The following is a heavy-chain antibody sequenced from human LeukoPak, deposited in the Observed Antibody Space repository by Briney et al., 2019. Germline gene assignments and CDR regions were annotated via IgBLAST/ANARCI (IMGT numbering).Heavy chain of an antibody. CDR3: TRGPRFGYPGY. D-gene: IGHD3-10*01. CDR2: IIQSGNT. Sequence: SETLSLTCAVYGGSFSGYYWNWIRQPPGKGLEWIGEIIQSGNTYYNPSLKSRVTISLDTSKNQFSLKLISVTAADTAVYYCTRGPRFGYPGYWGQETLVTVSS. J-gene: IGHJ4*02. V-gene: IGHV4-34*01. CDR1: GGSFSGYY.